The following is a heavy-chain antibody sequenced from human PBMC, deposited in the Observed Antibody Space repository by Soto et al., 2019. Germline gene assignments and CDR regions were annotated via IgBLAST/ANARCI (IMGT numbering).Heavy chain of an antibody. D-gene: IGHD2-15*01. CDR3: TKAPAKKGVGLWYFDY. Sequence: PGGSLRLSRAASGFTFSSYAMSWVRQAPGKGLEWVSAISGSGGSTYYADSVKGRFTISRDNSKNTLYLQMNSLRAEDTAVYYCTKAPAKKGVGLWYFDYWGQGTLVTVS. V-gene: IGHV3-23*01. CDR1: GFTFSSYA. J-gene: IGHJ4*02. CDR2: ISGSGGST.